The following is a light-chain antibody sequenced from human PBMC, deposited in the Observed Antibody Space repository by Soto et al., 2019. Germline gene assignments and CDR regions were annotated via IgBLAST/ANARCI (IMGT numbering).Light chain of an antibody. V-gene: IGLV3-1*01. CDR1: KLEDKY. CDR3: QAWDSTTDVV. CDR2: QDA. Sequence: SYELTQPPSVSVSPGQTASITCSGDKLEDKYVCWYQQKPGQSPVVVIHQDAKRPSGIPERFSGSNSGNTATLTISGTQAMDEADYYCQAWDSTTDVVFGGGTKLTVL. J-gene: IGLJ2*01.